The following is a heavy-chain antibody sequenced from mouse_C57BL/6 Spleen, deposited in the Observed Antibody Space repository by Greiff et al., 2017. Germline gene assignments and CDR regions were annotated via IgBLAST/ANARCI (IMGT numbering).Heavy chain of an antibody. CDR2: IYPRGGDT. D-gene: IGHD2-3*01. Sequence: VQLQQSGAELVRPGASVKLSCKASGYTFTSYGISWVKQRTGQGLEWIGEIYPRGGDTYYNEKFKGKATLTADKSSSTAYMELRSLTSEDSAVYFCAGGEGYFWYFDVWGKGTTVTVSS. CDR1: GYTFTSYG. V-gene: IGHV1-81*01. J-gene: IGHJ1*03. CDR3: AGGEGYFWYFDV.